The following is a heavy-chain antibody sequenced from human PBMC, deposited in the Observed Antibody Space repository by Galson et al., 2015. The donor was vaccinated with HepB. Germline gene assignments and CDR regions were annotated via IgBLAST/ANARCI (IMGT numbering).Heavy chain of an antibody. D-gene: IGHD3-22*01. CDR2: IYSGGSA. CDR1: GFTVSGNY. CDR3: AKTVLYYYDSSGSTDASDI. J-gene: IGHJ3*02. V-gene: IGHV3-66*01. Sequence: SLRLSCAASGFTVSGNYMSWVRQAPGKGLEWVSVIYSGGSAYYADSVKGRFTISIDNSKNTLYLQMNSLRVEDTAVYYCAKTVLYYYDSSGSTDASDIWGQGTMVTVSS.